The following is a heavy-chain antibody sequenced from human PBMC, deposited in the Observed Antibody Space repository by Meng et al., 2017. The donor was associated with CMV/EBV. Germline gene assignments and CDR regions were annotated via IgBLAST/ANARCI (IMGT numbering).Heavy chain of an antibody. D-gene: IGHD3-10*01. Sequence: FNSYDINWLRRATGRELEWMGWMNPTSGNTGYAQKFQGRVTMTRNTSISTAYMELSSLRSEDTAVYYCARGPANYGSGSYSPYNWFDPWGQGTLVTVSS. J-gene: IGHJ5*02. CDR1: FNSYD. CDR3: ARGPANYGSGSYSPYNWFDP. CDR2: MNPTSGNT. V-gene: IGHV1-8*01.